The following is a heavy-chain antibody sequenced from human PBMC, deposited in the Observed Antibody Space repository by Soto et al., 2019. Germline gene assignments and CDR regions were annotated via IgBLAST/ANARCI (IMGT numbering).Heavy chain of an antibody. Sequence: ASVKVSCKASGYTFTSYGISWVRQAPGQGLEWMGWISAYNGNTNYAQKLQGRVTMTTDTSTSTAYMELRSLRSDDTAVYYCARMGRSILAAGRRYYYYGMDVCGQGTTVTVSS. CDR3: ARMGRSILAAGRRYYYYGMDV. J-gene: IGHJ6*02. CDR1: GYTFTSYG. CDR2: ISAYNGNT. V-gene: IGHV1-18*04. D-gene: IGHD6-13*01.